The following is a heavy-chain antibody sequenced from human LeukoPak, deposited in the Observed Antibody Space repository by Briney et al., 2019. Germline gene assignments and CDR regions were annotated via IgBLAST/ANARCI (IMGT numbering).Heavy chain of an antibody. D-gene: IGHD3-9*01. CDR3: AKWGDYDVLTGYYVPDY. V-gene: IGHV3-23*01. CDR1: GFTFGNYA. CDR2: ILGSGGST. J-gene: IGHJ4*02. Sequence: GGSLRLSWAASGFTFGNYAMSWVRQAPGKGLEWVSAILGSGGSTYYADSVKGRFTVPRDNSKSTLYLQMNSLRAEDTALYYCAKWGDYDVLTGYYVPDYWGQGTLVTVSS.